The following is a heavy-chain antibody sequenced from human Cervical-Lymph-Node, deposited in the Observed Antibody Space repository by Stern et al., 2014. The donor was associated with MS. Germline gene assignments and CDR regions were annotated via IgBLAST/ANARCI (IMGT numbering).Heavy chain of an antibody. Sequence: VQLVESGGGAVQPGRSLRLSCATSGFTFSGYGIYLVRQAPGKGLGWVAISWSDGTKEDYADSVKGRFTISRDNSKNTLYLQMTSLRAEDTAVYYCTRDDRTSWYGGMPHWGQGTLVTVSS. J-gene: IGHJ4*02. CDR2: SWSDGTKE. D-gene: IGHD6-13*01. CDR3: TRDDRTSWYGGMPH. CDR1: GFTFSGYG. V-gene: IGHV3-33*01.